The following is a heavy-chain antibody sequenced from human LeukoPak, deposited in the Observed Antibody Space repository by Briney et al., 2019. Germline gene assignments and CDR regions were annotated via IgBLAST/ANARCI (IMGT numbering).Heavy chain of an antibody. V-gene: IGHV3-21*01. CDR3: ARRGVITPSYFDY. CDR1: GFPFNRYT. CDR2: ISSSSDYI. D-gene: IGHD4-23*01. J-gene: IGHJ4*02. Sequence: PGGSLRLSCVASGFPFNRYTMNWVRQAPGKGLEWVSSISSSSDYIYYRGSVKGRFTISRDNAKNSMFLQMNSLRAEDTAVYYCARRGVITPSYFDYWGQGILVTVSS.